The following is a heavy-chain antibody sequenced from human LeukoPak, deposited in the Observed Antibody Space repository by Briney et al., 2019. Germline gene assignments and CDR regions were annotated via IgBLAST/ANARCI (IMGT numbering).Heavy chain of an antibody. CDR2: ISSSSSYI. CDR1: GFTFSSYS. J-gene: IGHJ4*02. Sequence: PGGSLRLSCAASGFTFSSYSMNWVRQAPGKGLEWVSSISSSSSYIYYADSLKGRFTISRDNAKNSLFLQMNSLRAEDTAVYYCARDERSSWYFDNYYFDYWGQGTLVTVSS. D-gene: IGHD6-13*01. CDR3: ARDERSSWYFDNYYFDY. V-gene: IGHV3-21*01.